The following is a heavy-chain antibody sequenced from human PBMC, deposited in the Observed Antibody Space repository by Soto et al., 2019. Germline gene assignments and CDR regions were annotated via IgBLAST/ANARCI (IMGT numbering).Heavy chain of an antibody. D-gene: IGHD4-17*01. CDR3: ARDVSRGQDYCDSNPYFDY. CDR1: GGTFSSYT. J-gene: IGHJ4*02. Sequence: QVPLVQSGAEVKKPGSSVKVSCKATGGTFSSYTISWVRQAPGQGLEWMGRIIPILGIANYAQKFQGRVTITADKSTSTAYMELSSLRSEYTAVYYCARDVSRGQDYCDSNPYFDYWGQGTLVTVSS. V-gene: IGHV1-69*08. CDR2: IIPILGIA.